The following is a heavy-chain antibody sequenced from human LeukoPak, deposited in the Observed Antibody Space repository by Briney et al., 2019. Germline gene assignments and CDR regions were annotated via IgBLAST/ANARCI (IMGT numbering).Heavy chain of an antibody. J-gene: IGHJ3*02. V-gene: IGHV4-59*08. Sequence: PSETLSLTCTVPGGSISTYYWSWIRQPPGKGLEWIGYIYYSGSTNYNPSLKSRVTISVDTSKNQFSLKLSSVTAADTAVYYCARQSSSFAFDIWGQGTMVTVSS. D-gene: IGHD6-6*01. CDR3: ARQSSSFAFDI. CDR1: GGSISTYY. CDR2: IYYSGST.